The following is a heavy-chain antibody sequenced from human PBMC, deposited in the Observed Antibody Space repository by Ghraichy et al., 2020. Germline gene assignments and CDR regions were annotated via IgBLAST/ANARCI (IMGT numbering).Heavy chain of an antibody. CDR2: ISVSGFST. CDR1: GFTFSSYA. V-gene: IGHV3-23*01. CDR3: AKNFKGPTYYGSGSFDY. J-gene: IGHJ4*02. Sequence: LSLTCVASGFTFSSYAMSWVRQAPGKGLEWVSAISVSGFSTYYADSVKGRFTISRDNSKNTLYLQMNSLRAEDTAVYFCAKNFKGPTYYGSGSFDYWGQGTLVTVSS. D-gene: IGHD3-10*01.